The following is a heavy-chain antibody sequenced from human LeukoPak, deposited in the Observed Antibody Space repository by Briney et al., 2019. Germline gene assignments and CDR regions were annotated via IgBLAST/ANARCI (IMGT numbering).Heavy chain of an antibody. J-gene: IGHJ3*02. D-gene: IGHD3-10*01. CDR2: ISSSGSTT. Sequence: GGSLRLSCEVSGFSFSTYWMSWVRQAPGKALEWVSHISSSGSTTFYADSVKGRFTISRDNAKNSLFLQMDSLRAEDTAVYFCARAELLMARGTLTQAFDIWGHGTMVSVSS. CDR1: GFSFSTYW. V-gene: IGHV3-11*04. CDR3: ARAELLMARGTLTQAFDI.